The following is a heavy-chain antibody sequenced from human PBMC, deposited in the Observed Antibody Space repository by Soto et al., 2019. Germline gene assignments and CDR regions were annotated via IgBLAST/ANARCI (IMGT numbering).Heavy chain of an antibody. J-gene: IGHJ3*02. D-gene: IGHD3-3*01. CDR1: GYPVTAYY. V-gene: IGHV1-2*02. CDR2: INPATGAA. CDR3: ARGGGVGVAGSAAFDM. Sequence: QLHLVQSGAVVKKPGASVTVSCSASGYPVTAYYMHWVRQAPGRGLEWMGGINPATGAAKYTQTFRGRVTMTRATSTSTVFMELSGLTSEDTAVFYWARGGGVGVAGSAAFDMWGQGTLVTVSS.